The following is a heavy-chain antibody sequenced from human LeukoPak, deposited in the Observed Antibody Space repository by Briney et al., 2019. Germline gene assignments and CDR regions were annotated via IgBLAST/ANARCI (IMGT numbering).Heavy chain of an antibody. J-gene: IGHJ4*02. CDR1: AVTSNNYW. CDR3: ARLSTRLLDH. Sequence: PGGSLQISCKGSAVTSNNYWIGGVRQLPGKGLDWMGIIYPGDSETRNSPSFQAHVTMSVDKSINTAYLHWGSLKASDTAIYFCARLSTRLLDHWGQGTRVTVSS. D-gene: IGHD3-3*01. CDR2: IYPGDSET. V-gene: IGHV5-51*01.